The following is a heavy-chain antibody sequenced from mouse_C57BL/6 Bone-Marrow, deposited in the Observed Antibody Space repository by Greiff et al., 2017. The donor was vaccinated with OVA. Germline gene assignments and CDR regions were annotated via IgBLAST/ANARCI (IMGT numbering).Heavy chain of an antibody. D-gene: IGHD1-1*02. J-gene: IGHJ1*03. CDR2: ISNGGGST. V-gene: IGHV5-12*01. CDR1: GFTFSDYY. CDR3: ARPPVGSYWYFDV. Sequence: EVQVVESGGGLVQPGGSLKLSCAASGFTFSDYYMYWVRQTPEKRLEWVAYISNGGGSTYYPDTVKGRFTISRDNAKNTLYLQMSRLKSEDTAMYYCARPPVGSYWYFDVWGTGTTVTVSS.